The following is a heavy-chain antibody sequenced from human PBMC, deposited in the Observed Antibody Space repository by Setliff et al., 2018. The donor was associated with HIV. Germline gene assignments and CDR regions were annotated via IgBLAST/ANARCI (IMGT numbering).Heavy chain of an antibody. CDR3: ARQTWEYYDTLTGYYRSPKNFDS. CDR2: ISYTGST. V-gene: IGHV4-39*01. D-gene: IGHD3-9*01. J-gene: IGHJ4*02. Sequence: SETLSLTCTVPGGSINRSNYYWGWIRQPPGKGLEWIGTISYTGSTYYDPSPKSLVTISLDTSKNQFFLKLSSVTAPDTAIYYCARQTWEYYDTLTGYYRSPKNFDSWGQGTLVTVSS. CDR1: GGSINRSNYY.